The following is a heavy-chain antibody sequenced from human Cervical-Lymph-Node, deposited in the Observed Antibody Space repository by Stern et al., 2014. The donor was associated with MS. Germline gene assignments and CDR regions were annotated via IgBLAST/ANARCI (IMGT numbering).Heavy chain of an antibody. D-gene: IGHD3-16*01. CDR2: ISSSSSYT. CDR3: ARDLRRNWFDP. J-gene: IGHJ5*02. V-gene: IGHV3-11*06. Sequence: VQLEESGGGLVKPGGSLRLSCAASGFTFSDYYMSWIRQAPGKGLEWVSYISSSSSYTNYADSVKGRFTISRDNAKNSLYLQMNSLRAEDTAVYYCARDLRRNWFDPWGQGTLVTVSS. CDR1: GFTFSDYY.